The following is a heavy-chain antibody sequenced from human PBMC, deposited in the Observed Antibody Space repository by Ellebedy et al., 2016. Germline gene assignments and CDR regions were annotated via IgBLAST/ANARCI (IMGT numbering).Heavy chain of an antibody. V-gene: IGHV4-59*01. CDR1: GGSISTYY. CDR2: IYYSGNT. CDR3: ARSPRDSRGYYGGHDAFDI. D-gene: IGHD3-22*01. J-gene: IGHJ3*02. Sequence: SETLSLTXKVSGGSISTYYWTWIRQPPGKGLEWIGYIYYSGNTNYNPSLKSRVTISVDTSKNQFSLKLSSVTAADTAVYYCARSPRDSRGYYGGHDAFDIWGQGTMVTVSS.